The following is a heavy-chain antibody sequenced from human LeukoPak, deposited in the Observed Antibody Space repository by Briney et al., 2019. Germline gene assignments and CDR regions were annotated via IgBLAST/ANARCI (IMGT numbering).Heavy chain of an antibody. D-gene: IGHD1-14*01. CDR2: LYSDGNT. CDR3: ARGVEPLAANTLAY. J-gene: IGHJ4*02. CDR1: GFTVITND. V-gene: IGHV3-53*01. Sequence: TGGSLRLSCAASGFTVITNDMTGVRQAPGKGLEWVSVLYSDGNTKYADSVQGRFTISRHNSKNTLYLEMNSLSPDDTAVYYCARGVEPLAANTLAYWGQGTLVTVSS.